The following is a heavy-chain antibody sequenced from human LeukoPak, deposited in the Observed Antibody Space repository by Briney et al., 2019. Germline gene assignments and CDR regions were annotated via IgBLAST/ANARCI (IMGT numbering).Heavy chain of an antibody. Sequence: GGSLRLSCAASGFAFESYWMSWVRQAPGKGLEWVANIKQDGSEKYYVDSVKGRFTISRDNAKNSLYLQMNSLRAEDTAVYYCARGSTGIWGQGTMVTVFS. CDR2: IKQDGSEK. CDR3: ARGSTGI. CDR1: GFAFESYW. D-gene: IGHD2-8*02. V-gene: IGHV3-7*01. J-gene: IGHJ3*02.